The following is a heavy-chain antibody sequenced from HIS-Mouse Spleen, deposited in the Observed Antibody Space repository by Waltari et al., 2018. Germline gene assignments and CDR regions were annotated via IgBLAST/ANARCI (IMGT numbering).Heavy chain of an antibody. D-gene: IGHD1-26*01. CDR3: AKVNSGSYYFDY. J-gene: IGHJ4*02. Sequence: QVQLVESGGGVVQPGRSLRLSCAACGCPFSSYGMHWVRQAPGKGLEWVAVISYDGSNKYYADSVKGRFTISRDNSKNTLYLQMNSLRAEDTAVYYCAKVNSGSYYFDYWGQGTLVTVSS. CDR1: GCPFSSYG. V-gene: IGHV3-30*18. CDR2: ISYDGSNK.